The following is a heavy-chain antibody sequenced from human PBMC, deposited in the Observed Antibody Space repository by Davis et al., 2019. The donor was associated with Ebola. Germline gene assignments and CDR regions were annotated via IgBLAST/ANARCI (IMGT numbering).Heavy chain of an antibody. D-gene: IGHD3-3*01. CDR1: GYTFTSYA. Sequence: ASVKVSCKASGYTFTSYAMHWVRQAPGQRLEWMGWINAGNGNTKYSQKFQGRVTITRDTSASTAYMELSRLRSEDTAVYYCARDRITIFGVVLILGWFDPWGQGTLVTVSS. CDR2: INAGNGNT. CDR3: ARDRITIFGVVLILGWFDP. J-gene: IGHJ5*02. V-gene: IGHV1-3*01.